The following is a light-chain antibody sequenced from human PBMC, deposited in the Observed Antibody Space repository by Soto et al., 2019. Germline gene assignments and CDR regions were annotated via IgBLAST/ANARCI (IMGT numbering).Light chain of an antibody. CDR2: DVN. J-gene: IGLJ2*01. V-gene: IGLV2-14*01. CDR3: ASYTRTTTLV. Sequence: QSVLTQPASVSGSPGQSITISCTGTIIDIGGYNFISWYQHHPGKAPKLVIYDVNNRPSGISYRFSGSKSGNTASLTISGLQAEDEADYYCASYTRTTTLVFGGGTKLTVL. CDR1: IIDIGGYNF.